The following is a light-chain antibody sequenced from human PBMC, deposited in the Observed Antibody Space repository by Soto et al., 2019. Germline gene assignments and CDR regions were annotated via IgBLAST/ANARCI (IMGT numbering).Light chain of an antibody. V-gene: IGLV2-14*03. CDR3: STYTTSSTRV. CDR2: EVS. J-gene: IGLJ1*01. Sequence: SVFAQPSSASGSPGQSITISCTVTSRDVGAYDFDSWYQQHPDKAPNLMIYEVSNRPSGVSYRFSASKSVTTATLTIYVLQAEDQADYYCSTYTTSSTRVFGTGTKVTVL. CDR1: SRDVGAYDF.